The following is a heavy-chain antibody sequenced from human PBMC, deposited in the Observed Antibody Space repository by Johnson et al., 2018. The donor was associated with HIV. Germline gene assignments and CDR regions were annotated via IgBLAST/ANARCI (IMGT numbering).Heavy chain of an antibody. CDR2: ISWNSGII. J-gene: IGHJ3*02. Sequence: VQLVESGGGLVQPGRSLRLSCTASGFTFDDYAMHWVRQAPGKGLEWVSGISWNSGIIGYVDSVKGRFTITRDNAKNSLYLQMNSLRSEDTAVYYCAKDSSFSYYYSDAFDIWGQGTMVTVSS. V-gene: IGHV3-9*01. CDR3: AKDSSFSYYYSDAFDI. D-gene: IGHD3-10*01. CDR1: GFTFDDYA.